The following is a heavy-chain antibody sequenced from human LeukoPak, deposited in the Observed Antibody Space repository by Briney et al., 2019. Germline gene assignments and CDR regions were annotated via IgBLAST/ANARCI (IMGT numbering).Heavy chain of an antibody. D-gene: IGHD2-15*01. V-gene: IGHV3-23*01. CDR1: GFTFSSYW. CDR2: ISGSGGST. Sequence: PGGSLRLSCAASGFTFSSYWMHWVRQAPGKGLEWVSAISGSGGSTYYADSVKGRFTISRDNSKNTLYLQMNSLRAEDTAVYYCAKYSNKRGPYYFDYWGQGTLVTVSS. J-gene: IGHJ4*02. CDR3: AKYSNKRGPYYFDY.